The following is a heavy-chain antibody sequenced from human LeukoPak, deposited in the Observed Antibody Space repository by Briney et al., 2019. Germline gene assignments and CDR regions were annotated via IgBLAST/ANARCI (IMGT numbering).Heavy chain of an antibody. V-gene: IGHV1-69*05. J-gene: IGHJ4*02. D-gene: IGHD6-6*01. CDR1: GGTFSSYA. CDR3: AREPGRGIAARPEDY. CDR2: TIPIFGTA. Sequence: SVKVSCKASGGTFSSYAISWVRQAPGQGLEWMGRTIPIFGTANYAQKFQGRVTITTDESTSTAYMERSSLRSEDTAVYYCAREPGRGIAARPEDYWGQGTLVTVSS.